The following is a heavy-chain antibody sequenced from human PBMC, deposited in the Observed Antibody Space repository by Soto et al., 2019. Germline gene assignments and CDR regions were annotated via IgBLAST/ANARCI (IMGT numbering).Heavy chain of an antibody. J-gene: IGHJ5*02. CDR1: GGTFSSYA. V-gene: IGHV1-69*13. D-gene: IGHD3-10*01. CDR3: ARAPLLWFGESLNWFDP. CDR2: IIPIFGTA. Sequence: GASVKVSCKASGGTFSSYATSWVRQAPGQGLEWMGGIIPIFGTANYAQKFQGRVTITADESTSTAYMELSSLRSEDTAVYYCARAPLLWFGESLNWFDPWGHGPLVTFSS.